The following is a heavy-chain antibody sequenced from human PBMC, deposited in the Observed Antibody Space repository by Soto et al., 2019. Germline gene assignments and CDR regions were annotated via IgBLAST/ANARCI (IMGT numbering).Heavy chain of an antibody. J-gene: IGHJ4*02. V-gene: IGHV1-18*01. CDR1: GYTFTSYG. D-gene: IGHD1-1*01. CDR2: ISAHNGNT. CDR3: ARGRYGDY. Sequence: QVHLVQSGAEVKKPGASVKVSCKASGYTFTSYGITCVRQAPGQVLEWMGWISAHNGNTDYAQKLQGRVIVTRDTSTSTAYMELRSLRSDDTAVYYCARGRYGDYWGQGALVTVSS.